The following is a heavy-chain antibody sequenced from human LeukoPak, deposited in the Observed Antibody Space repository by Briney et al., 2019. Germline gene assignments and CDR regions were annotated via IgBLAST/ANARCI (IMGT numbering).Heavy chain of an antibody. J-gene: IGHJ4*02. CDR3: AKDAPVNIVVVPAANS. Sequence: PGGSLRLSCAASGFTFSSDAMSWGRLAPGMGLEWVSAISGSGGSTYYADSVKGRFTISRDNSKNTLYLQMNSLRAEDPAVYYCAKDAPVNIVVVPAANSWGQGTLVTVSS. CDR2: ISGSGGST. D-gene: IGHD2-2*01. CDR1: GFTFSSDA. V-gene: IGHV3-23*01.